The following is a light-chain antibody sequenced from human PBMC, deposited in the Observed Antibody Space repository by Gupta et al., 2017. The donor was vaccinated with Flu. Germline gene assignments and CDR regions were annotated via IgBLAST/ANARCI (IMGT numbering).Light chain of an antibody. CDR3: QQRSNWPHT. CDR1: QSVSSY. J-gene: IGKJ4*01. V-gene: IGKV3-11*01. Sequence: EIVLTQSPATLSLSPGERATLSCRASQSVSSYLAWYQQKPGQAPRLLIYDASNRATGIPARFSGSGSGTEFTLTISSREPEDFAVYYCQQRSNWPHTFGGGTXVEIK. CDR2: DAS.